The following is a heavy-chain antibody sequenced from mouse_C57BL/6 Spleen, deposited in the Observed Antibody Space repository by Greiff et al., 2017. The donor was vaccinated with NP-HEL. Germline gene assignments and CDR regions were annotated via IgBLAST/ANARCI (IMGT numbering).Heavy chain of an antibody. CDR2: ISSGSSTI. D-gene: IGHD1-1*01. CDR3: ARIRYGSLDY. V-gene: IGHV5-17*01. CDR1: GFTFSDYG. J-gene: IGHJ2*01. Sequence: DVMLVESGGGLVKPGGSLKLSCAASGFTFSDYGMHWVRQAPEKGLEWVAYISSGSSTIYYADTVKGRFTISRDNAKNTLFLQMTSLRSEDTAMYYCARIRYGSLDYWGQGTTLTVSS.